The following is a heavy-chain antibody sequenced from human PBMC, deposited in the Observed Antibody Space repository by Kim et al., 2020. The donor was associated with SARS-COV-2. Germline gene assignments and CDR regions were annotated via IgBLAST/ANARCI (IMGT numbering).Heavy chain of an antibody. CDR1: GFTFSSYW. Sequence: GGSLRLSCAASGFTFSSYWMHWVRQAPGKGLVWVSRINSDGSSTSYADSVKGRFTISRDNAKNTLYLQMNSLRAEDTAVYYCARDGNFWYDNYYYYGMDVWGQGTTVTVSS. CDR3: ARDGNFWYDNYYYYGMDV. J-gene: IGHJ6*02. CDR2: INSDGSST. D-gene: IGHD1-1*01. V-gene: IGHV3-74*01.